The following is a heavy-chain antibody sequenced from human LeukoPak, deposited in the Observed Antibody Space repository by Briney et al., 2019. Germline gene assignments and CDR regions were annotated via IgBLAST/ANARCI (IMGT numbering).Heavy chain of an antibody. D-gene: IGHD5-12*01. CDR1: VYTFTVYY. CDR2: INPNSGGT. CDR3: ARNPGNSGYYSIDY. Sequence: GASVKVSCKASVYTFTVYYKTGVRHSPGQGLEWMGWINPNSGGTNYAQKFRGRVTMTRDTSISTAYMELSRLRSDDTAVYYCARNPGNSGYYSIDYWGQGTLVTVSS. V-gene: IGHV1-2*02. J-gene: IGHJ4*02.